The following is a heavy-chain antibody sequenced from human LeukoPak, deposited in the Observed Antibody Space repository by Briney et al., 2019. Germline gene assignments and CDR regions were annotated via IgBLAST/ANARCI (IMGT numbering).Heavy chain of an antibody. CDR3: ARSTCRGVCKHPPDAFNR. CDR2: ISSNGSSL. V-gene: IGHV3-11*01. D-gene: IGHD2-8*02. Sequence: GGSLRLSCAASGFTFSDYYMSWIRQAPGKGLEWVSSISSNGSSLFYADSVEGRFTISRDNARTSLYLQMNSLRDEDTAVYYCARSTCRGVCKHPPDAFNRWGQGTVVTVGS. J-gene: IGHJ3*02. CDR1: GFTFSDYY.